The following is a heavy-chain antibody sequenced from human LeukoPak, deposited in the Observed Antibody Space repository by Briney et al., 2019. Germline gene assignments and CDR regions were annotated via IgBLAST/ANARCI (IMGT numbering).Heavy chain of an antibody. D-gene: IGHD3-10*01. CDR2: INRSGST. CDR3: APRAGSGTS. Sequence: KSSETLSLTCAVYGGSFSGYCWSWIRQPPGKGLEWIGEINRSGSTNYNPSLKSRVTISVDTSKNQFSLKLSSVTAADTAVYYCAPRAGSGTSWGQGTLVTVSS. J-gene: IGHJ5*02. V-gene: IGHV4-34*01. CDR1: GGSFSGYC.